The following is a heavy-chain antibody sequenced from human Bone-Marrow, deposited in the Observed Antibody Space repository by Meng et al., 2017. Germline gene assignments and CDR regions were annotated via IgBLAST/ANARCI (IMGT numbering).Heavy chain of an antibody. V-gene: IGHV4-4*02. J-gene: IGHJ5*02. Sequence: VQLQESGPGLVKPSGTLSLTFAVSGGSISSPNWWSWVRQPPGRGLEWIGEIYHSGSTTYNPSLLSRVTISVDKSKNQFSLKLSSVTAADTAIYYCARVIYRPSGHNYFDPWGQGTLVTVSS. D-gene: IGHD1-26*01. CDR2: IYHSGST. CDR1: GGSISSPNW. CDR3: ARVIYRPSGHNYFDP.